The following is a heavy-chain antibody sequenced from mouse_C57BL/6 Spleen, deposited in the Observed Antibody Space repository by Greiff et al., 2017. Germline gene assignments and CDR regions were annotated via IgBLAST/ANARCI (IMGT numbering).Heavy chain of an antibody. J-gene: IGHJ1*03. Sequence: VQLQQSGPELVKPGDSVKISCKASGYSFTGYFMNWVMQSHGKSLEWIGRINPYNGDTFYNQKFKGKATLTVDKSSSTAHMELRSLTSEDSAVYYCARGGGGYYEYFDVWGTGTTVTVSS. D-gene: IGHD2-3*01. CDR3: ARGGGGYYEYFDV. V-gene: IGHV1-20*01. CDR1: GYSFTGYF. CDR2: INPYNGDT.